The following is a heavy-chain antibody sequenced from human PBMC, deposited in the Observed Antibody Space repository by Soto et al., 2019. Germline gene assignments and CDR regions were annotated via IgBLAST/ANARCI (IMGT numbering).Heavy chain of an antibody. V-gene: IGHV4-34*01. J-gene: IGHJ4*02. CDR2: INHSGST. Sequence: SETLSLTCAVYGGSFSGYYWSWIRQPPGKGLEWIGEINHSGSTNYNPSLKSRVTISVDTSKNQFSLKLSSVTAADTAVYYCARGYSSSWHYYFDYWGQGTLVTVSS. CDR3: ARGYSSSWHYYFDY. D-gene: IGHD6-13*01. CDR1: GGSFSGYY.